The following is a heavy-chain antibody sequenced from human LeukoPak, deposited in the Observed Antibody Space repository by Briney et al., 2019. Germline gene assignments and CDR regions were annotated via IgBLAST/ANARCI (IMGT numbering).Heavy chain of an antibody. CDR3: ARGFREYSYGYDY. CDR1: GGSISSGSYY. D-gene: IGHD5-18*01. V-gene: IGHV4-61*02. CDR2: IYTGGST. Sequence: SETLSLTCTVSGGSISSGSYYWSWIRQPAGKGLEWIGRIYTGGSTNYNPSLKSRVTISVDTSKNQFSLKLSSVTAADTAVYYCARGFREYSYGYDYWGQGTLVTVSS. J-gene: IGHJ4*02.